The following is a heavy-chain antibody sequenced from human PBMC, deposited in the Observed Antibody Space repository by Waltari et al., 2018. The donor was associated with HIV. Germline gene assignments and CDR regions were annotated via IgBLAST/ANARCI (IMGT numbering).Heavy chain of an antibody. CDR3: ARAVVGGYDLGNNWFDP. D-gene: IGHD5-12*01. CDR2: PCTSGGT. CDR1: GGSISSGSYH. V-gene: IGHV4-61*02. J-gene: IGHJ5*02. Sequence: QVQLQESGPGLVKPSQTLSLTCTVSGGSISSGSYHWSWIRQPAGKGLEWIGRPCTSGGTDYNPSLKSRATISGDTSKNQVSLKLSSVTAADTAVYYCARAVVGGYDLGNNWFDPWGQGTLVTVSS.